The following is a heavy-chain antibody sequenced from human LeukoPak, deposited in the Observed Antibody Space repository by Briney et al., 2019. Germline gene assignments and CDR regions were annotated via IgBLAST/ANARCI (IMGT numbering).Heavy chain of an antibody. V-gene: IGHV3-23*01. CDR2: INESGEGT. CDR1: GFTFSSYA. J-gene: IGHJ4*02. CDR3: AKDEDN. Sequence: PGGSLRLSCAASGFTFSSYAMSWVRQAPGGGLEWVSSINESGEGTFYADSVKGRFTISRDNSKDTIYLHLNSLRAEDTAVYYCAKDEDNWGQGTLVIVSS.